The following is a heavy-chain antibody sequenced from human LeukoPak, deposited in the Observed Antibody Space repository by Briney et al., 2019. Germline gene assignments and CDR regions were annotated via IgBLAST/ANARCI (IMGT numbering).Heavy chain of an antibody. V-gene: IGHV4-30-2*01. Sequence: PSETLSLTCAVSGGSISSGGYSWSWIRQPPGKGLEWIGYIYHSGSTYYNPSLKSRVTISVDRSKNQFSLKLSSVTAADTAVYYCARSYYDSSGSSYWGQGTLVTVSS. CDR1: GGSISSGGYS. D-gene: IGHD3-22*01. J-gene: IGHJ4*02. CDR3: ARSYYDSSGSSY. CDR2: IYHSGST.